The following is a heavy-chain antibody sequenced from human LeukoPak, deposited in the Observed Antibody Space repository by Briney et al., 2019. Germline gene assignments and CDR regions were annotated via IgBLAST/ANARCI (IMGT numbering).Heavy chain of an antibody. J-gene: IGHJ4*02. CDR2: ISWNSGSI. CDR1: GFTFDDYA. CDR3: ARGEVAYCGGDCYLGFDY. Sequence: GGSLRLSCAASGFTFDDYAMHWVRQAPGKGLEWVSGISWNSGSIVYADSVKGRFTISRDNAKNSLYLQMNSLRAEDMALYYCARGEVAYCGGDCYLGFDYWGQGTLVTVSA. V-gene: IGHV3-9*03. D-gene: IGHD2-21*02.